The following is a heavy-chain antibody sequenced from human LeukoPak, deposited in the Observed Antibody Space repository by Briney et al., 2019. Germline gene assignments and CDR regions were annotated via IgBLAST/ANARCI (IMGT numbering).Heavy chain of an antibody. Sequence: ASVKVSCKASGYTFTGYYMHWVRQAPGQGLEWMGWINPNSGGTNYAQKFQGRVTMTRDTSISTAYMELSRLRADDTAVYYCARGGYTVTKGFDYWGQGTLVTVSS. J-gene: IGHJ4*02. CDR1: GYTFTGYY. D-gene: IGHD4-17*01. V-gene: IGHV1-2*02. CDR2: INPNSGGT. CDR3: ARGGYTVTKGFDY.